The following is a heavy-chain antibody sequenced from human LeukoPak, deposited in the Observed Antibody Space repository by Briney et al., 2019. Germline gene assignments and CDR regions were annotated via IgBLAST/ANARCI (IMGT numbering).Heavy chain of an antibody. CDR2: ISDSGGGT. V-gene: IGHV3-23*01. CDR1: GFTFSSYA. J-gene: IGHJ4*02. Sequence: GGSLRLSCPASGFTFSSYAMSWVRQSPGRGLEWVSAISDSGGGTYYADSVKGRFTISRDNSKNTLYLQMNSLRAEDTAVYYCATPLTPELPFDYWGQGTLVTVSS. D-gene: IGHD1-14*01. CDR3: ATPLTPELPFDY.